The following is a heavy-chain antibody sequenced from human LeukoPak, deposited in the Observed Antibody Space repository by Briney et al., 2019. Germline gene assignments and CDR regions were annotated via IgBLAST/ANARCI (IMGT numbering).Heavy chain of an antibody. Sequence: ASVTVSCTPSGYTFTSYGISWVRQAPGQGLEWMGWISAYNGNTNYAQKLQGRVTMTTDTSTSTAYMELRGLRSDDTAVYYRARVVGGSYYSANCFDYWGQGTLVTVSS. D-gene: IGHD1-26*01. CDR1: GYTFTSYG. J-gene: IGHJ4*02. CDR2: ISAYNGNT. V-gene: IGHV1-18*01. CDR3: ARVVGGSYYSANCFDY.